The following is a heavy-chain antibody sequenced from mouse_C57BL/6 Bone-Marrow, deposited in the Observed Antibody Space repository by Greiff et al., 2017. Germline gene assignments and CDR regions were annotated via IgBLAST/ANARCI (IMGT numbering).Heavy chain of an antibody. CDR1: GFTFSSYG. CDR3: ARHGNYLYYSAMDY. D-gene: IGHD2-1*01. J-gene: IGHJ4*01. CDR2: ISSGGSYT. V-gene: IGHV5-6*02. Sequence: DVMLVESGGDLVKPGGSLKLSCAASGFTFSSYGMSWVRQTPDKRLEWVATISSGGSYTYYPDSVKGRFNISRDTDKNTQYLQMSSLKSENTAMYYCARHGNYLYYSAMDYWGQGTSVTVSS.